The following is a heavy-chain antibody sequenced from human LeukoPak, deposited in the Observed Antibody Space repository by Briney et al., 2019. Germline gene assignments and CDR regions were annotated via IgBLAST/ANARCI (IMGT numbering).Heavy chain of an antibody. CDR1: GFTFSSYS. D-gene: IGHD3-16*01. V-gene: IGHV3-21*01. J-gene: IGHJ5*02. CDR2: ISSSSSYI. Sequence: PGRSLRLSCAASGFTFSSYSMNWVRQAPGKGLEGGSSISSSSSYIYYADSVKGRFTISRDNAKNSLYLQMNSLRAEDTAVYYCASLRVNWFDPWGQGTLVTVSS. CDR3: ASLRVNWFDP.